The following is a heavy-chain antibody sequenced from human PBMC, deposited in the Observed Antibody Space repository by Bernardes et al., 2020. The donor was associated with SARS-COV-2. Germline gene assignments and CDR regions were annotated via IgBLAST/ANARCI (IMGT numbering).Heavy chain of an antibody. D-gene: IGHD2-21*02. CDR2: ISYDGSIK. J-gene: IGHJ4*02. CDR3: ASANVVVVTASPSFDY. Sequence: SLRLSCAASGFTFNYYGMHWVRQAPGKGLEWVAIISYDGSIKFYGDSVKGRFTISRDNSKNTVYLQMNSLRTEDTAMYYCASANVVVVTASPSFDYWGQGTLVTVSS. CDR1: GFTFNYYG. V-gene: IGHV3-30*03.